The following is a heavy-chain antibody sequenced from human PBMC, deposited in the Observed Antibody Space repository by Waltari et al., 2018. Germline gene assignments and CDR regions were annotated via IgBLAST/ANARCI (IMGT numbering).Heavy chain of an antibody. D-gene: IGHD6-6*01. J-gene: IGHJ6*02. V-gene: IGHV1-8*01. CDR2: MNTNSGNT. CDR1: GYTFTSYD. Sequence: QVQLVQSGAEVKKPGASVKVSCKASGYTFTSYDINWVRQATGQGLEWMGWMNTNSGNTGYAQKFQGRVTMTRNTSISTAYMELSSLRSEETAVYYCARGGRIAASLGANYYYGMDVWGQGTTVTVSS. CDR3: ARGGRIAASLGANYYYGMDV.